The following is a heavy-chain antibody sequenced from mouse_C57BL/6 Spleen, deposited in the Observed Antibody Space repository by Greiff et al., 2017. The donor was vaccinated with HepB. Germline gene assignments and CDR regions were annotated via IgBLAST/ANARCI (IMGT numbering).Heavy chain of an antibody. CDR2: ISDGGSYT. D-gene: IGHD1-1*01. V-gene: IGHV5-4*01. CDR3: ARDYGSSLQAWFAY. CDR1: GFTFSSYA. Sequence: EVKLVESGGGLVKPGGSLKLSCAASGFTFSSYAMSWVRQTPEKRLEWVATISDGGSYTYYPDNVKGRFTISRDNAKNNLYLQMSHLKSEDTAMYYCARDYGSSLQAWFAYWGQGTLVTVSA. J-gene: IGHJ3*01.